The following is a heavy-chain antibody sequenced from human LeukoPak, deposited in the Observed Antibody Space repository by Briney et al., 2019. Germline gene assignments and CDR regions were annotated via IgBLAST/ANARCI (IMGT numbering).Heavy chain of an antibody. J-gene: IGHJ3*01. V-gene: IGHV5-51*01. Sequence: GETLKISCKGSGYRFNAYWIAWVRQMPGKGLEWMGIINPEDSDTRYSPSFQGQVTISADKSVRTAYLQWSSLKASDTAMYYCARPNITSYYDSRGYDAFDVWGQGTMVTVS. CDR3: ARPNITSYYDSRGYDAFDV. D-gene: IGHD3-22*01. CDR1: GYRFNAYW. CDR2: INPEDSDT.